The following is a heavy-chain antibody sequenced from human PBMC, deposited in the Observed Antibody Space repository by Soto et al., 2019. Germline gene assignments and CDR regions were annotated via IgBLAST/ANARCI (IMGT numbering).Heavy chain of an antibody. Sequence: SVKVSCKASGGTLSSYAISRVRQAPGQGLEWIGGIIPIFGTANNAQKFQGRVTITADESTSTAYMELSSLRSEDTAVYDCARLGYYGSGSEYYFGYWGRRTMVAVYS. D-gene: IGHD3-10*01. CDR3: ARLGYYGSGSEYYFGY. J-gene: IGHJ4*02. V-gene: IGHV1-69*13. CDR2: IIPIFGTA. CDR1: GGTLSSYA.